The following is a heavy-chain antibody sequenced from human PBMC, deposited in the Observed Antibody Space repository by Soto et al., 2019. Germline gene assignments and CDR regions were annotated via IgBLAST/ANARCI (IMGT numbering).Heavy chain of an antibody. J-gene: IGHJ6*02. CDR2: IIPIFGTA. CDR3: ARDSSSSLALYYYYYYGMDV. CDR1: GGTFSSSA. D-gene: IGHD6-6*01. Sequence: SVKVSCKASGGTFSSSAISWVRQAPGQGPEWMGGIIPIFGTANYAQKFQGRVTITADESTSTAYMELSSLRSEDTAVYYCARDSSSSLALYYYYYYGMDVWGQGTTVTVSS. V-gene: IGHV1-69*13.